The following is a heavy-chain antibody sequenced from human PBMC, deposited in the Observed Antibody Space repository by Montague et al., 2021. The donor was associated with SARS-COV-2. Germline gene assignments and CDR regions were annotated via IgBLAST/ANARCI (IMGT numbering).Heavy chain of an antibody. V-gene: IGHV4-59*01. CDR3: VREKYYFDDSGSK. J-gene: IGHJ4*02. CDR1: RFTFSDFW. CDR2: VYHTGST. D-gene: IGHD3-22*01. Sequence: LRLSCAASRFTFSDFWMNWVRQAPGKGLEWIGYVYHTGSTNYNPSLKSRVTLSIDTSKNQFSLNLTSVTAADTAVYYCVREKYYFDDSGSKWGQGTLVTV.